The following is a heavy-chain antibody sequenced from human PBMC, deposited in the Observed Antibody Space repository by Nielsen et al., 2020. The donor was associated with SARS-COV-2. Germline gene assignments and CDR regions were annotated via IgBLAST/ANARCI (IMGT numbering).Heavy chain of an antibody. D-gene: IGHD1-7*01. CDR3: ARDRRVTGTSYFDY. CDR1: GYTFTTYY. Sequence: ASVKVSWKASGYTFTTYYIHWVRQAPGQGLEWMGIINPSRGSATYVQKFQGRVTMTRDTSTSTVYMELSSLKSEDTAVYYCARDRRVTGTSYFDYWGQGTLVTVSS. CDR2: INPSRGSA. V-gene: IGHV1-46*01. J-gene: IGHJ4*02.